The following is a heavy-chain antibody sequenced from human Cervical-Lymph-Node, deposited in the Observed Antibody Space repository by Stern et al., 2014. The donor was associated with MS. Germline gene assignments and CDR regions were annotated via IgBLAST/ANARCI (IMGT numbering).Heavy chain of an antibody. J-gene: IGHJ4*02. CDR3: AKGPTYDYGSGTFPFDY. CDR1: GFTFDDYA. CDR2: INWNSGSI. V-gene: IGHV3-9*01. Sequence: EVQLVESGGGLVQPGRSLRLSCADPGFTFDDYAMHWVWPAPGKGLEWVSGINWNSGSIVYADSVKGRFTISRDTAKNSLFLQMNSLRAEDTALYYCAKGPTYDYGSGTFPFDYWGQGTLVTVSS. D-gene: IGHD3-10*01.